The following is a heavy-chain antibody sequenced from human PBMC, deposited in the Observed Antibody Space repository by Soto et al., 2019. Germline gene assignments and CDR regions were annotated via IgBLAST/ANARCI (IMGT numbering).Heavy chain of an antibody. V-gene: IGHV3-23*01. D-gene: IGHD4-17*01. Sequence: GGSLRLSCAASGFTFSSYAMSWVRQAPGKGLEWVSAISGSGGSTYYADSVKGRFTISRDNSKNTLYLQMNSLRAEDTAVYYCAKLTSYGDFHPHNWFDPWGQGTLVTVSS. CDR3: AKLTSYGDFHPHNWFDP. CDR2: ISGSGGST. J-gene: IGHJ5*02. CDR1: GFTFSSYA.